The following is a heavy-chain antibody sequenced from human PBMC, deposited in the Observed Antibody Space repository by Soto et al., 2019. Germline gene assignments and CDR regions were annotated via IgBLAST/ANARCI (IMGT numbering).Heavy chain of an antibody. CDR2: MNPNSGNT. D-gene: IGHD2-2*01. J-gene: IGHJ3*02. CDR3: ARGKRKPAGHDAFAI. V-gene: IGHV1-8*01. Sequence: WPRHSNAQVLEWMGWMNPNSGNTGYAQKFQGRVTMTRNTSISTAYMELSSLRYEDTAVYYCARGKRKPAGHDAFAIWGQGTMVTVSS.